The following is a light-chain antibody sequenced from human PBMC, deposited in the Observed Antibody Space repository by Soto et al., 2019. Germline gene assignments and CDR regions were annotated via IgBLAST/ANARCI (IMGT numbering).Light chain of an antibody. Sequence: EIVLTQSPATLSLSPGERATLSCRASQSVSSYLAWYQQKPGQAPRLLIYDASNRATGIPARFSGSGSGTDFTLTISSLEDEDFAVYYCQQRINWPLTFGGGTKVDIK. CDR3: QQRINWPLT. V-gene: IGKV3-11*01. J-gene: IGKJ4*01. CDR2: DAS. CDR1: QSVSSY.